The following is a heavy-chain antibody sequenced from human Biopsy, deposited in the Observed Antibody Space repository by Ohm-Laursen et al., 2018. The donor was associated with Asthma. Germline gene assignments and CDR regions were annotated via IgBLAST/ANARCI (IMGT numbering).Heavy chain of an antibody. CDR3: ARFKRGYSYGYAGVFDY. D-gene: IGHD5-18*01. J-gene: IGHJ4*02. Sequence: SLRLSCSASGFTFGDYCMSWVRQVPGQGLEWVANIKHGGSEKNHVDSLKGRFTISRDNAKNSLYLQMNSLRDEDTAVYYCARFKRGYSYGYAGVFDYWGQGTLVTVSS. CDR1: GFTFGDYC. V-gene: IGHV3-7*01. CDR2: IKHGGSEK.